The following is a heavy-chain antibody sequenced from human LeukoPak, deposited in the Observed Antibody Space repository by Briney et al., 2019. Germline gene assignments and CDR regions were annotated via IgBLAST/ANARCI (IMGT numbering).Heavy chain of an antibody. J-gene: IGHJ4*02. D-gene: IGHD3-10*01. CDR2: IWYDGSNK. CDR3: ARDGPMVRGVITYYFDY. V-gene: IGHV3-33*01. Sequence: GGSLRLSCAASGFTFSSYGMHWVRQAPGKGLEWVAVIWYDGSNKYYADSVKGRFTISRDNSKNTLYLQMNSLRAEDTAVYYCARDGPMVRGVITYYFDYWGQGTLVTVSS. CDR1: GFTFSSYG.